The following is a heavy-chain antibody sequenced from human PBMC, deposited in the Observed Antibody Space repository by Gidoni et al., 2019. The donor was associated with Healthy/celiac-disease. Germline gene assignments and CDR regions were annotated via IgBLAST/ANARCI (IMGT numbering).Heavy chain of an antibody. CDR3: AKDLSSVESIVLMVYAHFAPFDY. Sequence: EVQLLESGGGLVQPGGSLRLSCAASGFTFSSYAMSWVRQAPGKGLEWVSAISGSGGSTYYADSVKGRFTISRDNSIHTLYLQMNSLRAEDTAVYYCAKDLSSVESIVLMVYAHFAPFDYWGQGTLVTVSS. CDR1: GFTFSSYA. V-gene: IGHV3-23*01. D-gene: IGHD2-8*01. CDR2: ISGSGGST. J-gene: IGHJ4*02.